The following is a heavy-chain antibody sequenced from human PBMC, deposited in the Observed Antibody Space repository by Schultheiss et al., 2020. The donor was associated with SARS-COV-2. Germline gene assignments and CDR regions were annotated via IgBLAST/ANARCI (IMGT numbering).Heavy chain of an antibody. D-gene: IGHD2-2*01. CDR1: GFTFSSYA. Sequence: GGSLRLSCAASGFTFSSYAMSWVRQAPGKGLEWVSAISGSGGSTYYADSVKGRFTISRDNSKNTLYLQMNSLRAEDTAVYYCAKGYCSSTSCYHFDYWGQGTLVTVSS. CDR2: ISGSGGST. J-gene: IGHJ4*02. CDR3: AKGYCSSTSCYHFDY. V-gene: IGHV3-23*01.